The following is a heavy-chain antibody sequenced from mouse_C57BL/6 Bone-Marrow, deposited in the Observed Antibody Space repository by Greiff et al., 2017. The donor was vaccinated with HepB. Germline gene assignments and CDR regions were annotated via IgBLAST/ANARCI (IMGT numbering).Heavy chain of an antibody. V-gene: IGHV1-22*01. CDR1: GYTFTDYN. Sequence: EVQLQQSGPELVKPGASVKMSCKASGYTFTDYNMHWVKQSHGKSLEWIGYINPNNGGTSYNQKFKGKATLTVNKSSSTAYMELRSLTSEDSAVYYCARDYDYEGAWFAYWGQGTLVTVSA. J-gene: IGHJ3*01. CDR2: INPNNGGT. D-gene: IGHD2-4*01. CDR3: ARDYDYEGAWFAY.